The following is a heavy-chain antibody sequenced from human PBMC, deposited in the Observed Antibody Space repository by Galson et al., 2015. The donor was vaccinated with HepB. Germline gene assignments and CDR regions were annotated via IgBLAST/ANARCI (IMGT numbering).Heavy chain of an antibody. CDR2: IKSTTDGGTT. CDR1: GLTLTDAY. Sequence: SLRLSCAASGLTLTDAYMSWARQAPGKGLEWVARIKSTTDGGTTDYASTVKGRVTISRDESKNTLNLQMNTLKTEDTAVNYCTTDRGIKERPIFDSWGQGTLVTVSS. V-gene: IGHV3-15*01. D-gene: IGHD1-14*01. CDR3: TTDRGIKERPIFDS. J-gene: IGHJ4*02.